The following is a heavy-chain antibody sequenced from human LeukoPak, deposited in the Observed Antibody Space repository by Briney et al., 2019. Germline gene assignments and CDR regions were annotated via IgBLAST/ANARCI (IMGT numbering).Heavy chain of an antibody. V-gene: IGHV1-69*04. D-gene: IGHD6-19*01. CDR1: GGTFSSYA. Sequence: ASVKVSCKASGGTFSSYAISWVRQAPGQGLEWMGRIIPILGIANYAQKFQGRVTITADKSTSTAYMELSSLRSEDTAVYYCARDRQWLNRNAFDIWGQGTMVTVSS. CDR3: ARDRQWLNRNAFDI. CDR2: IIPILGIA. J-gene: IGHJ3*02.